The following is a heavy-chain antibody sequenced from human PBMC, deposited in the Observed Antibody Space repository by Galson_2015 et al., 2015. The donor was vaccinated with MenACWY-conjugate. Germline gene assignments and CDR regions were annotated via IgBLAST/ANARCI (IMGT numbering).Heavy chain of an antibody. CDR3: ARDPGALVTDYYYYYYGMDV. CDR2: IHYSGST. Sequence: ETLSLTCGVSGGSISSYYWCWIRQRPGRGLEWIAYIHYSGSTNYNPSLKSRVTITVDTSKNQFSLNLSSVTAADTAVYYCARDPGALVTDYYYYYYGMDVWGQGTTFTVSS. V-gene: IGHV4-59*01. D-gene: IGHD4-23*01. J-gene: IGHJ6*02. CDR1: GGSISSYY.